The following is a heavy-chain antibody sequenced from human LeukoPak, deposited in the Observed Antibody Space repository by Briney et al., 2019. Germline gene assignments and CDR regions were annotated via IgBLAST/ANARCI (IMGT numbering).Heavy chain of an antibody. CDR2: IYYSGSS. J-gene: IGHJ4*02. Sequence: PAETLSLTCIVSGVSISSYYWSWLRQPPGKGLEWVGHIYYSGSSNYNPSLGSRVTISADTSKNQFSLKLSPVTAADTAVYYCASISDYGGYWGQGTLVTVSS. CDR1: GVSISSYY. V-gene: IGHV4-59*01. D-gene: IGHD4-17*01. CDR3: ASISDYGGY.